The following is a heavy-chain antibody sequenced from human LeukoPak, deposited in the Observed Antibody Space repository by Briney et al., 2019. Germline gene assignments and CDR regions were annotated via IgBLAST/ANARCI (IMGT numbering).Heavy chain of an antibody. CDR3: ATYCGGDCYSPRDAFDN. D-gene: IGHD2-21*02. Sequence: GGSLRLSCAASRFTFSNYWMSWVRQAPGKGLEWVANNNQDGGEKNYVDSVKGRFTISRDNAKNSLYLQMNSLRAEDTAMYYCATYCGGDCYSPRDAFDNWGQGTMVSVST. V-gene: IGHV3-7*05. CDR1: RFTFSNYW. CDR2: NNQDGGEK. J-gene: IGHJ3*02.